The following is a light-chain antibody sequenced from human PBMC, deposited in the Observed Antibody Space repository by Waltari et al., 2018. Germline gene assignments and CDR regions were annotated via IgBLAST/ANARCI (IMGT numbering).Light chain of an antibody. CDR1: SRAVGAYNY. J-gene: IGLJ1*01. CDR2: DVS. Sequence: QSALTQPASVSGSPGQSNTISCTGTSRAVGAYNYLSWYQQHPGKPPKVVIFDVSYRPSGVSNRVSGSKSGNTASLTISGLQAEDEADYYCTSYTSSHSLVFGTGTRVTV. V-gene: IGLV2-14*03. CDR3: TSYTSSHSLV.